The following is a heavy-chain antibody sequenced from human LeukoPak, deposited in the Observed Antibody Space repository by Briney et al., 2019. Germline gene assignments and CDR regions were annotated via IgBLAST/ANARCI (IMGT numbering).Heavy chain of an antibody. Sequence: GSLRLSCAASGFSFGSYAMSWVRQAPGKGLEWVSAISGSGGSTYYADSVKGRFTISRDNSKNTLYLQMNSLRAEDTAVYYCAKTRITSYYYYGMDVWGQGTTVTVSS. V-gene: IGHV3-23*01. CDR3: AKTRITSYYYYGMDV. J-gene: IGHJ6*02. D-gene: IGHD3-10*01. CDR1: GFSFGSYA. CDR2: ISGSGGST.